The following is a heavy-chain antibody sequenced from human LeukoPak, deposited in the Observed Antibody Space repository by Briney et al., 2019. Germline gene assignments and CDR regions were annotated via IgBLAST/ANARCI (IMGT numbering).Heavy chain of an antibody. CDR3: ARLEKQQRGFYFDY. V-gene: IGHV3-53*01. CDR1: GFTVSSDY. J-gene: IGHJ4*02. D-gene: IGHD6-13*01. CDR2: IYADGST. Sequence: GGSLRLSCAASGFTVSSDYVSWVRQAPGKGLEWVSVIYADGSTYYADSVKGRFTISRDNSKNTVHLQVNTLRAEDTALYYCARLEKQQRGFYFDYWGQGTLVTVSS.